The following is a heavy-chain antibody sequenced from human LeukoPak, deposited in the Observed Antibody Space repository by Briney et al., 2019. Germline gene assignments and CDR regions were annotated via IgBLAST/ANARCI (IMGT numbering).Heavy chain of an antibody. CDR1: GGTFSSYA. CDR2: IIPILGIA. J-gene: IGHJ4*02. CDR3: ARDVDTSMAYYFDC. Sequence: GSSVKVSCKASGGTFSSYAISWVRQAPREVLEWMGRIIPILGIANYAQKFQGRVTITADKSTSTAYMELRSLRSDDTAVYYCARDVDTSMAYYFDCWGQGTLVTVSS. D-gene: IGHD5-18*01. V-gene: IGHV1-69*04.